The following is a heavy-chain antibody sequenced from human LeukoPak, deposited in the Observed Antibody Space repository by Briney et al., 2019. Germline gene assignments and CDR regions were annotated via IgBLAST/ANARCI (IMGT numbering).Heavy chain of an antibody. D-gene: IGHD3-22*01. Sequence: GGSLRLSCAASGLTFATYSMNWVRQAPGKGLEWVSAISSSSGYMYYADSVRGRFTISRDNAKNSVYLQMNSLRAEDTAVYYCARPLDSSGYPIDHWGQGALVTVSS. V-gene: IGHV3-21*04. CDR1: GLTFATYS. CDR3: ARPLDSSGYPIDH. J-gene: IGHJ4*02. CDR2: ISSSSGYM.